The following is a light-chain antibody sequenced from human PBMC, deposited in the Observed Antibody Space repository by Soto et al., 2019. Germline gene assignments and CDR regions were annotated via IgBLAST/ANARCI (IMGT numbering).Light chain of an antibody. V-gene: IGLV2-8*01. Sequence: QSVLTQPPSASGSPGQSVTISCTGSSSDVGHSNFVSWYQQHPGKGPKHIIYEVSKRPSGVPDRFSGSKSGNTASLSVSGLQDEDEADYFCNAQADNGKHVFGTGTKVTVL. J-gene: IGLJ1*01. CDR3: NAQADNGKHV. CDR2: EVS. CDR1: SSDVGHSNF.